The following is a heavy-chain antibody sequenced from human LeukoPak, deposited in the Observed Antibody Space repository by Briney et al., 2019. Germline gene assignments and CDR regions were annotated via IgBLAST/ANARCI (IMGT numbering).Heavy chain of an antibody. J-gene: IGHJ3*02. Sequence: PSETLSLTCTVSGGSISNYYWSWIRQPPGKGLEWIGYIYYSGGTNYNPSLKSRVTISVDTSKNQFSLKLSSVTAADTAVYYCARVKVPTYYDILTGYLEAFDIWGQGTMVTVSS. CDR3: ARVKVPTYYDILTGYLEAFDI. D-gene: IGHD3-9*01. CDR2: IYYSGGT. V-gene: IGHV4-59*01. CDR1: GGSISNYY.